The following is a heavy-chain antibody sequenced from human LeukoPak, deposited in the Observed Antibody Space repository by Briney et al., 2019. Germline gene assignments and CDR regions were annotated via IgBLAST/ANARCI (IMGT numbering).Heavy chain of an antibody. V-gene: IGHV1-46*01. Sequence: GASVKVSCEASGHTFSSYYIHWVRQAPGQGLEWMGIINPSGGSTRSAQKFQGRVTMTRDTSTSTVYMELSSLRSEDTAVYYCASSEVGYCSGGSCYSFDYWGQGTLVTVSS. J-gene: IGHJ4*02. D-gene: IGHD2-15*01. CDR2: INPSGGST. CDR1: GHTFSSYY. CDR3: ASSEVGYCSGGSCYSFDY.